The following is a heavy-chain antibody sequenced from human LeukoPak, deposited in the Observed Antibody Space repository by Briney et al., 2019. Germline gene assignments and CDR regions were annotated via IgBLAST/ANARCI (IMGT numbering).Heavy chain of an antibody. Sequence: TGGSLRLSCAASGFTFSSYSMNWVRQAPGKGLDWVSYISSSSSTITYADSVKGRFTIARDNAKNSLFLQMNSLRAEDTAVYYCARETVGIDYWGQGTLVTVSS. J-gene: IGHJ4*02. CDR2: ISSSSSTI. D-gene: IGHD4-23*01. CDR1: GFTFSSYS. CDR3: ARETVGIDY. V-gene: IGHV3-48*01.